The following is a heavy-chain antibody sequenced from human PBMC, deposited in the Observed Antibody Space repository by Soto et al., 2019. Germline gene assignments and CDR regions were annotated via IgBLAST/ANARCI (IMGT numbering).Heavy chain of an antibody. CDR1: GYTFTSYA. J-gene: IGHJ6*02. CDR2: INAGNGNT. CDR3: ARERITMVRGVIRYYGMDV. Sequence: QVQLVQSGAEVKKPGASVKVSCKASGYTFTSYAMHWVRQAPGQRLEWMGWINAGNGNTKYSQKLQGRVTITRDTSASTAYMELSSLRSEDTAVYYCARERITMVRGVIRYYGMDVWGQGTTVTVSS. V-gene: IGHV1-3*01. D-gene: IGHD3-10*01.